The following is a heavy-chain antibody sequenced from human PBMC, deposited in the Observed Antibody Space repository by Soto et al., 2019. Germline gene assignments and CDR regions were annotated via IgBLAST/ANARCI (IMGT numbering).Heavy chain of an antibody. D-gene: IGHD2-8*01. CDR3: AKDLTSYCTNGFCHPTDGGQYYYGMDV. CDR1: GFAFSSFG. J-gene: IGHJ6*02. CDR2: ISFDGRDQ. Sequence: QVQLVESGGGVVQPGRSLRLSCVASGFAFSSFGMHWVRQAPGKGLEWLAVISFDGRDQYYADSVKGRFTISRDSSNNTVSLQKSSLRPEDTAVYYCAKDLTSYCTNGFCHPTDGGQYYYGMDVWGQGTTVTVSS. V-gene: IGHV3-30*18.